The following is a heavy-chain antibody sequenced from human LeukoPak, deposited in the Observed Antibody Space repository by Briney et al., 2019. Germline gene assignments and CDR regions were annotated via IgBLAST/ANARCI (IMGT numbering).Heavy chain of an antibody. V-gene: IGHV1-2*02. CDR3: TRAASSGPLFTYHMDV. CDR2: INPNSGVT. Sequence: RASVKVSCTASGYTFTDDYVHWVRQAPGQGLEWMGWINPNSGVTNYAQKFQGRVTMTRDMSISTAYMELSRLRSDDTAVYYCTRAASSGPLFTYHMDVWGKGTTVTVSS. CDR1: GYTFTDDY. J-gene: IGHJ6*03. D-gene: IGHD3-22*01.